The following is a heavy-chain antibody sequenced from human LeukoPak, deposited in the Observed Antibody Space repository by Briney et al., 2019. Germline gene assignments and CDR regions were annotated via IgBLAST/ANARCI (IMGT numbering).Heavy chain of an antibody. CDR2: ISNSSTYI. J-gene: IGHJ6*03. CDR3: ARVPYGNYHYYYMDV. D-gene: IGHD3-10*01. CDR1: GFTFSGYT. Sequence: GGSLRLSCAASGFTFSGYTMTWVRQAPGKGLEGVSSISNSSTYIYYADSVKGRFTISRDNSKNTVYLQMNSLRAEDTAVYYCARVPYGNYHYYYMDVWGKGTTVTVSS. V-gene: IGHV3-21*04.